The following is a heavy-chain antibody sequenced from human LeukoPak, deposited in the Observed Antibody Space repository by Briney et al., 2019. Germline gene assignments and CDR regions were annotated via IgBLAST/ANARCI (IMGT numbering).Heavy chain of an antibody. CDR2: ISGSGGNT. V-gene: IGHV3-23*01. CDR1: GFTFISNA. CDR3: ATTKQARRYFDY. J-gene: IGHJ4*02. Sequence: GWSLRLSCAGSGFTFISNALSWVRQAPGKGLDWVSAISGSGGNTYYADSVRGRFTISRDNSKNTLYLQMNTLRAEDTAVYYCATTKQARRYFDYWGKGTLVTVSS. D-gene: IGHD1-1*01.